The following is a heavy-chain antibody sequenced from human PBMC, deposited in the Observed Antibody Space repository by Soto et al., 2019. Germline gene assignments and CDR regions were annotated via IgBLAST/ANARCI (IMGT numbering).Heavy chain of an antibody. Sequence: HITLKESGPTLVKPTQTLTLNCTFSGFSLTTSAVAVVWIRQPPGKALEWLAINYGSDDKFYSQSLKSRLTSAKDTSTNQVVLTMTNMDPVDTATYYCARRYDPYYFDYWGQGTLVTVSS. D-gene: IGHD1-1*01. CDR2: NYGSDDK. CDR1: GFSLTTSAVA. CDR3: ARRYDPYYFDY. J-gene: IGHJ4*02. V-gene: IGHV2-5*01.